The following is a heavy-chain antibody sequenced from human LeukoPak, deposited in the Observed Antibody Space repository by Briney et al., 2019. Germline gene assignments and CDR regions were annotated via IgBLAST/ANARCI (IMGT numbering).Heavy chain of an antibody. Sequence: GGSLRLSCAASGFTFSSYGMHWVRQAPGKGLEWVAFIRYDGSNKYYADSVKGRFTISRDNAKNSLYLQMNSLRAEDTAVYYCARRKWELPTPNYYYMDVWGKGTTVTVSS. CDR3: ARRKWELPTPNYYYMDV. J-gene: IGHJ6*03. CDR2: IRYDGSNK. D-gene: IGHD1-26*01. CDR1: GFTFSSYG. V-gene: IGHV3-33*08.